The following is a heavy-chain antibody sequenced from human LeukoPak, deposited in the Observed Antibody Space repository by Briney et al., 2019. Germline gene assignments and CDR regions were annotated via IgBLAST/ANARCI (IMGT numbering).Heavy chain of an antibody. Sequence: PSETLSLTCTVSGGSISNSNYYWGWIRQPPGKGLEWIGSIYYSGSTYYNPSLKSRVTISVDTSKNQFSLKLSSVTAADTAVYYCARADDFWSGYYNRGYFDYWGQGTLVTVSS. V-gene: IGHV4-39*07. CDR1: GGSISNSNYY. J-gene: IGHJ4*02. CDR3: ARADDFWSGYYNRGYFDY. CDR2: IYYSGST. D-gene: IGHD3-3*01.